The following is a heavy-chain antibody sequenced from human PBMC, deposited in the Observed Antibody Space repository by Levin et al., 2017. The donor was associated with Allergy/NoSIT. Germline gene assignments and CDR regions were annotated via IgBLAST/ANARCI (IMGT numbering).Heavy chain of an antibody. V-gene: IGHV1-18*01. J-gene: IGHJ3*02. Sequence: GGSLRLSCKASGYTFTSYGISWVRQAPGQGLEWMGWISAYNGNTNYAQKLQGRVTMTTDTSTSTAYMELRSLRSDDTAVYYCARTSYDSSGYKGEAFDIWGQGTMVTVSS. CDR1: GYTFTSYG. CDR3: ARTSYDSSGYKGEAFDI. D-gene: IGHD3-22*01. CDR2: ISAYNGNT.